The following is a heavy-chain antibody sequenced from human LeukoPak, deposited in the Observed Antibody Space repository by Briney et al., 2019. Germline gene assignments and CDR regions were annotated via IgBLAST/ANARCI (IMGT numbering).Heavy chain of an antibody. D-gene: IGHD2-2*01. CDR2: INSDGSST. J-gene: IGHJ4*02. CDR1: GVTFSGAA. V-gene: IGHV3-74*01. Sequence: GGSLRLSCAASGVTFSGAAMYWVRQASGKGLVWVSHINSDGSSTRYADSVKGRFTISRDNAKNTLYLQMNSLRAEDTAVYYCAGPMGPAAIFGFDYWGQGTLVTVSS. CDR3: AGPMGPAAIFGFDY.